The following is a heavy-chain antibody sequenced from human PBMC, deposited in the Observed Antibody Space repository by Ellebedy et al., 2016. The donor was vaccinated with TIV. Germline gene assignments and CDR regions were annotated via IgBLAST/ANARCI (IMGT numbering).Heavy chain of an antibody. Sequence: PGGSLRLSCAASGFTFSSYWISWVRQAPGKGLEWVANIREDGSEIFYVDSGKGRFSISRDNAKNSVVLEMNSLRADDTAVYYCTRDKNWGGFDFWGQGNLVTVSS. V-gene: IGHV3-7*03. CDR1: GFTFSSYW. J-gene: IGHJ4*02. CDR3: TRDKNWGGFDF. CDR2: IREDGSEI. D-gene: IGHD3-16*01.